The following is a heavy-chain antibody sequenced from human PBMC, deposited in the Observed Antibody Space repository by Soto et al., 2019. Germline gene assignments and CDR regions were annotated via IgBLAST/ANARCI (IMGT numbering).Heavy chain of an antibody. J-gene: IGHJ4*02. V-gene: IGHV4-39*01. D-gene: IGHD3-22*01. Sequence: SETLSLTCTVSSGSISGSSYYWGWIRQPPGKGLELIGSIYYSGSTYYNPSLKSRVNISLDTSKSQFSLKLSSVTAADTAVYYCARIGDDDGSGHYSGGYFDYGGQGTLVTVSS. CDR2: IYYSGST. CDR3: ARIGDDDGSGHYSGGYFDY. CDR1: SGSISGSSYY.